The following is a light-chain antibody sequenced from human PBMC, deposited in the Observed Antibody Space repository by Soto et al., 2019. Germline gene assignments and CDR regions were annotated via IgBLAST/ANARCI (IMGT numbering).Light chain of an antibody. J-gene: IGLJ1*01. CDR3: SSHTSGSTRV. V-gene: IGLV2-14*01. Sequence: QSALTQPASLSGSPGQSIAISCTGTSSDVGGYDYVSWYQQQPDKAPKLMIYEVTKRPSGVSNRFPGSKSGNAASLTISGLQAEDEADYYCSSHTSGSTRVFGTGTKVTVL. CDR2: EVT. CDR1: SSDVGGYDY.